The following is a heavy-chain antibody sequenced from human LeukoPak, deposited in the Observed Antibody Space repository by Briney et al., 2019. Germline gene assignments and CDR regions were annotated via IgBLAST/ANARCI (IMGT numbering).Heavy chain of an antibody. V-gene: IGHV4-34*01. CDR2: INHSGST. D-gene: IGHD2-2*01. CDR3: ARAPIVVVPAAGTGWFDP. J-gene: IGHJ5*02. Sequence: SETLSLTCAVYGGSFSGYYWSWIRQPPGKGLEWIGEINHSGSTNYSPSLKSRVTISVDTSKNQFSLKLSSVTAADTAVYYCARAPIVVVPAAGTGWFDPWGQGTLVTVSS. CDR1: GGSFSGYY.